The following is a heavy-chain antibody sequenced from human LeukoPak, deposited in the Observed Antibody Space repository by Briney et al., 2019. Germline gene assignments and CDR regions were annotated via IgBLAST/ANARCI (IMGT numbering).Heavy chain of an antibody. CDR1: GDSISTGSSYY. J-gene: IGHJ5*02. Sequence: AETLSLTCTVSGDSISTGSSYYWAWIRQPPGKGLEWIGSFYYSGSTYYNPSLKSRVTVSVDTSKNQFSLKVSSVTAADTAVYYCARRAILYSSSYYTGAFDPWGQGSLVTISS. CDR3: ARRAILYSSSYYTGAFDP. CDR2: FYYSGST. V-gene: IGHV4-39*01. D-gene: IGHD6-13*01.